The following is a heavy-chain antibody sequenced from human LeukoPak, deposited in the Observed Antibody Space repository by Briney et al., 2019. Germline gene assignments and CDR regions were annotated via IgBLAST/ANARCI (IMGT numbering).Heavy chain of an antibody. CDR2: MNPNSGNT. D-gene: IGHD4-23*01. J-gene: IGHJ5*02. CDR3: ARDYGGNSGWFDP. V-gene: IGHV1-8*02. Sequence: ASVKVSCKASGGTFSSYAISWVRQATGQGLEWMGWMNPNSGNTGYAQKFQGRVTMTRNTPISTAYMELSSLTSEDTAVYFCARDYGGNSGWFDPWGQGTLVTVSS. CDR1: GGTFSSYA.